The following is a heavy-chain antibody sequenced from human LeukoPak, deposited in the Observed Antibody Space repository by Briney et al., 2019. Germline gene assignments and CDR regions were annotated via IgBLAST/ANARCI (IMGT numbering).Heavy chain of an antibody. Sequence: GGSLRLSCAASGFTFSSYQMHWVRQAPGKGLEWASYIKNGGSTIFYADSVKGRFTISRDDAKKSLYLQMNTLRAEDTAIYYCARETRGAFDYWGQGTPVTVSS. CDR2: IKNGGSTI. CDR1: GFTFSSYQ. D-gene: IGHD4/OR15-4a*01. CDR3: ARETRGAFDY. J-gene: IGHJ4*02. V-gene: IGHV3-48*03.